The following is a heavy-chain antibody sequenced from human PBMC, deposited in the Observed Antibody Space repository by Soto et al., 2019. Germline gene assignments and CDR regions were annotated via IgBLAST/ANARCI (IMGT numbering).Heavy chain of an antibody. CDR2: IYYSGST. D-gene: IGHD6-13*01. Sequence: SETLSLTCTVSGGSISSYYWSWIRQPPGKGLEWIGYIYYSGSTNYNPSLKSRVTISVDTSKNQFSLKLSSVTAADTAVFYCARVVGIAAAGRGWSAPWGQGTLVPVSS. CDR3: ARVVGIAAAGRGWSAP. CDR1: GGSISSYY. V-gene: IGHV4-59*01. J-gene: IGHJ5*02.